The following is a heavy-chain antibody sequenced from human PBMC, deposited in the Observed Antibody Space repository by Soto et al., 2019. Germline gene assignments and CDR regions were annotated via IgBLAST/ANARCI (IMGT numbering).Heavy chain of an antibody. V-gene: IGHV3-7*01. Sequence: AGGSLRLSCAASGFIFRNYWMSWFRQAPGKGLEWVANINPDGSEKYYVDSLKGRFTISRDNAKNSLYLQVNSLRAEDTAVYYCATHESWTIDYWGQGTLVTVST. D-gene: IGHD6-13*01. J-gene: IGHJ4*02. CDR2: INPDGSEK. CDR3: ATHESWTIDY. CDR1: GFIFRNYW.